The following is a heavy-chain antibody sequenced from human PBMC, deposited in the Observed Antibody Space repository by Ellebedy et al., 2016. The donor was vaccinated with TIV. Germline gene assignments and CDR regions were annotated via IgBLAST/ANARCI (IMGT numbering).Heavy chain of an antibody. V-gene: IGHV1-69*13. D-gene: IGHD3-10*01. Sequence: SVKVSXKASRGTFSSYAISWVRQAPGQGLEWMGGIIPIFGTANYAQKFQGRVTITADESTSTAYMELRSLRSDDTAVYYCARKGSGSYYNVFDYWGQGTLVTVSS. CDR3: ARKGSGSYYNVFDY. J-gene: IGHJ4*02. CDR2: IIPIFGTA. CDR1: RGTFSSYA.